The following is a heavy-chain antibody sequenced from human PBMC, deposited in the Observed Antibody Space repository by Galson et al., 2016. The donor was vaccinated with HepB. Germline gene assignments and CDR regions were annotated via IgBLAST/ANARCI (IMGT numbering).Heavy chain of an antibody. J-gene: IGHJ4*02. V-gene: IGHV1-18*01. CDR2: LSLYNGNT. Sequence: SVKVSCKASADIFKNYGFSWVRQAPGQGLEWMGWLSLYNGNTQYSQKLQDRFTMTADTSTNTAYMELRSLRSDDTAVYYCASSGSERPHLDHWGQGTLITVSS. D-gene: IGHD6-19*01. CDR3: ASSGSERPHLDH. CDR1: ADIFKNYG.